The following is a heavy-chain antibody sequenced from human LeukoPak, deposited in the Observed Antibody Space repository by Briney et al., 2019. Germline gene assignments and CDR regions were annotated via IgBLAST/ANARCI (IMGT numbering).Heavy chain of an antibody. J-gene: IGHJ4*02. V-gene: IGHV1-24*01. CDR1: GYTLTELS. CDR2: SDCEDRDT. D-gene: IGHD2-2*01. CDR3: ASCSSTSCSPFDY. Sequence: GASVKVSCKFSGYTLTELSIYWVRQAPGEGPEWMGSSDCEDRDTIYAPKFQDRVTMTVDTSTDTAYMELNSLRSEDTAVYYCASCSSTSCSPFDYWGQGTLVTVSS.